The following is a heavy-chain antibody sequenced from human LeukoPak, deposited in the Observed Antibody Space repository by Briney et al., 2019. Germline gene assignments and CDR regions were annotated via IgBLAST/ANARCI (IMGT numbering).Heavy chain of an antibody. J-gene: IGHJ4*02. Sequence: PSETLSLTCAVSDDSIGSTNWWHWVRQPPGKGLEGIGEIYHTGSTNNNPSLTSRVTISVDKSKNQFSLKLSSVTAADTAVYYCARGLVTTGRSSSDNWGQGTLVTVSS. D-gene: IGHD4-17*01. CDR3: ARGLVTTGRSSSDN. V-gene: IGHV4-4*02. CDR2: IYHTGST. CDR1: DDSIGSTNW.